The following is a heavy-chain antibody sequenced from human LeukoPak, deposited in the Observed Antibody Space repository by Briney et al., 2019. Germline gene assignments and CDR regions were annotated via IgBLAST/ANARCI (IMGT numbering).Heavy chain of an antibody. CDR3: ARVGIAAAGTDLIDY. D-gene: IGHD6-13*01. J-gene: IGHJ4*02. CDR1: GGSISSYY. CDR2: IYYSGST. V-gene: IGHV4-59*08. Sequence: SETLSLTCTVSGGSISSYYWSWIRQPPGKGLEWIGYIYYSGSTNYNPSLKSRVTISVDTSKNQFSLKLSSVTAADTAVYYCARVGIAAAGTDLIDYWGQGTLVTVSS.